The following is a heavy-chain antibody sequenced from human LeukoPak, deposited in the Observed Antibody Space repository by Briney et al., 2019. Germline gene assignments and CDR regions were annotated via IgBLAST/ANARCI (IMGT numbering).Heavy chain of an antibody. CDR3: ARDRYCSGGSCYSDIDY. Sequence: ASVKVSCKASGYTFTGYYMHWVRQAPGQGLEWMGIINPSGGSTSYAQKFQGRVTMTGDTSTSTVYMELSSLRSEDTAVYYCARDRYCSGGSCYSDIDYWGQGTLVTVSS. V-gene: IGHV1-46*01. D-gene: IGHD2-15*01. CDR1: GYTFTGYY. CDR2: INPSGGST. J-gene: IGHJ4*02.